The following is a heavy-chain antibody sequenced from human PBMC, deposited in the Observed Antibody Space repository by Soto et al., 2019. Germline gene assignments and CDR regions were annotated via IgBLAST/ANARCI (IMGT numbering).Heavy chain of an antibody. J-gene: IGHJ6*02. CDR2: ISAYNGNT. D-gene: IGHD3-9*01. V-gene: IGHV1-18*01. CDR3: ARTSLRYFDWLLDDYYYGMDV. Sequence: QVQLVQSGAEVKKPGASVKVSCKASGYTFTSYGISWVRQAPGQGLEWMGWISAYNGNTNYAQKLQGRVTMTTDTSTSTAYMELRSLRSDDTAVYYCARTSLRYFDWLLDDYYYGMDVWGQGTTVTVSS. CDR1: GYTFTSYG.